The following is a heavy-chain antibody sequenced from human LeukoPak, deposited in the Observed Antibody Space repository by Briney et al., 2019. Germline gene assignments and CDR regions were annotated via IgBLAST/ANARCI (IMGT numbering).Heavy chain of an antibody. CDR2: IWYDGSNK. D-gene: IGHD2-2*01. CDR3: AKGDIVVVPAALIDY. J-gene: IGHJ4*02. Sequence: PGGSLRLSCAASGFTFSSYGMHWVRQAPGKGLEWVAVIWYDGSNKYYADSVKGRFTISRDNSKNTLYLQMNSLRAEDTAVYYCAKGDIVVVPAALIDYWGQGTLVTVSS. CDR1: GFTFSSYG. V-gene: IGHV3-33*06.